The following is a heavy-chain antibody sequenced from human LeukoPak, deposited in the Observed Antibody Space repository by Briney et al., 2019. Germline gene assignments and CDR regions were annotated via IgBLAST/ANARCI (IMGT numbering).Heavy chain of an antibody. CDR1: EYTFTAYY. Sequence: GASVRVSCKASEYTFTAYYIHWVRQAPGQGLEWMGWINPNSGATNYAQNFQGRVTMTADTSISAAYLDLSRLRSDDSAVYYCARDPIVQAGYYYGMDVWGQGTTVTVSS. D-gene: IGHD2/OR15-2a*01. J-gene: IGHJ6*02. CDR3: ARDPIVQAGYYYGMDV. V-gene: IGHV1-2*02. CDR2: INPNSGAT.